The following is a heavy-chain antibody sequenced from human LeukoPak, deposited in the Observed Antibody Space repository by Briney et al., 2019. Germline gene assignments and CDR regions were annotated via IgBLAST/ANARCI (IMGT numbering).Heavy chain of an antibody. J-gene: IGHJ4*02. CDR3: ARSPGDYLDY. CDR2: IYHSGST. CDR1: GGSISSYY. V-gene: IGHV4-59*12. Sequence: SETLSLTCTVSGGSISSYYWSWIRQPPGKGLEWIGEIYHSGSTNYNPSLKSRVTISVDKSKNQFSLKLSSVTAADTAVYYCARSPGDYLDYWGQGTLVTVSS. D-gene: IGHD4-17*01.